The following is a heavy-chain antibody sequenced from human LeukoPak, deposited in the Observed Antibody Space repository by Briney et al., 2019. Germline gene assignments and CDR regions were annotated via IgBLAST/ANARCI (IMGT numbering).Heavy chain of an antibody. CDR1: GFTVSSNY. CDR3: ARSLLGVFDY. CDR2: IYSGGST. D-gene: IGHD2-8*02. V-gene: IGHV3-66*02. J-gene: IGHJ4*02. Sequence: PGGSLRLSCAASGFTVSSNYMSWVRQAPGKGLEWVSVIYSGGSTYYADSVKGRFTISRDSSKNTLYLQMNSLRAEDTAVYYCARSLLGVFDYWGQGTLVTVSS.